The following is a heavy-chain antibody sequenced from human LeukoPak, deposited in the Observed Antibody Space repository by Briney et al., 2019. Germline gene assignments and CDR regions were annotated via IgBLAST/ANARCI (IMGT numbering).Heavy chain of an antibody. CDR3: ARGYRKPRWFGEYRPPPHWFDP. J-gene: IGHJ5*02. V-gene: IGHV4-4*09. CDR2: IYTSGST. Sequence: PSETLSLTCTVSGGSISSYYWSWIRQPPGKGLEWIGYIYTSGSTNYNPPLKSRVTISVDTSKNQFSLKLSSVTATDTAVYYCARGYRKPRWFGEYRPPPHWFDPWGQGTLVTVSS. CDR1: GGSISSYY. D-gene: IGHD3-10*01.